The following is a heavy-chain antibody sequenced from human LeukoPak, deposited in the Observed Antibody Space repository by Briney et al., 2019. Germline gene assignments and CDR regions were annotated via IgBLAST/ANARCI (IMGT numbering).Heavy chain of an antibody. CDR1: GFTFSSYG. CDR2: ISGSSSYI. D-gene: IGHD6-19*01. V-gene: IGHV3-21*01. J-gene: IGHJ4*02. CDR3: AGVEGSSGPKDY. Sequence: GGSLRLSCAASGFTFSSYGMNWVRQAPGKGLEWVSSISGSSSYIDYADSVKGRFTISRDNARKSLYLQMNSLRVEDTAVYYCAGVEGSSGPKDYWGQGTLVTVSS.